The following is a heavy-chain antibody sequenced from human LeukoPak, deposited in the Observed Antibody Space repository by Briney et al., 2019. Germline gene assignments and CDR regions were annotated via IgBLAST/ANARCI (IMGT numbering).Heavy chain of an antibody. J-gene: IGHJ4*02. V-gene: IGHV3-21*01. D-gene: IGHD4/OR15-4a*01. Sequence: PGGSLRLSCAASGFTFSSYSMNWVRQAPGMGLEWVSSISSSSTYIYCADSVKGRFTISRDNAKNSLYLQMNSLRAEDTAVYYCARFQGAHYWGQGTLVTVSS. CDR2: ISSSSTYI. CDR3: ARFQGAHY. CDR1: GFTFSSYS.